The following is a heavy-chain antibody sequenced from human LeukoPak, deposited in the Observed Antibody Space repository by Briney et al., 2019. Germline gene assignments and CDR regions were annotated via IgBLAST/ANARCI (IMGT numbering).Heavy chain of an antibody. CDR2: INHSGST. J-gene: IGHJ3*02. CDR3: AREHCSSTSCYAFDI. CDR1: GGSFSGYY. V-gene: IGHV4-34*01. D-gene: IGHD2-2*01. Sequence: SETLSLTCAVYGGSFSGYYWSWIRQPPGKGLVWTGEINHSGSTNYNPSLKSRVTISVDTSKNQFSLKLSSVTAADTAVYYCAREHCSSTSCYAFDIWGQGTMVTVSS.